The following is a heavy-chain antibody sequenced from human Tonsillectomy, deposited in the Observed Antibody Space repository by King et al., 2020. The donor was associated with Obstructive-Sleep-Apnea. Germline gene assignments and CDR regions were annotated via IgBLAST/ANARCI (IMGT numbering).Heavy chain of an antibody. CDR1: GGSISSGDYY. CDR3: ARGGYDILTGYSPYYYGMDV. V-gene: IGHV4-30-4*01. J-gene: IGHJ6*02. Sequence: VQLQESGPGLVKPSQTLSLTCTVSGGSISSGDYYWSWIRQPPGKVLEWIGYIYYSGSTYSNPSLKRRVTISVDTSKNQFSLKLRSLTASDTAVYYCARGGYDILTGYSPYYYGMDVWGQGTTVTVSS. D-gene: IGHD3-9*01. CDR2: IYYSGST.